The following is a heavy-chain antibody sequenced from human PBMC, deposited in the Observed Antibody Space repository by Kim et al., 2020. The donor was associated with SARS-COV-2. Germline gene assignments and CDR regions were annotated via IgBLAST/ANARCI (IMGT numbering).Heavy chain of an antibody. CDR3: ARDLDGYNSVFDY. V-gene: IGHV4-59*13. Sequence: SETLSLTCTVSGGSISSYYWSWIRQPPGKGLEWIGYIYYSGSTNYNPSLKSRVTISVDTSKNQFSLKLSSVTAADTAVYYCARDLDGYNSVFDYWGQGTLVTVSS. D-gene: IGHD1-1*01. CDR1: GGSISSYY. J-gene: IGHJ4*02. CDR2: IYYSGST.